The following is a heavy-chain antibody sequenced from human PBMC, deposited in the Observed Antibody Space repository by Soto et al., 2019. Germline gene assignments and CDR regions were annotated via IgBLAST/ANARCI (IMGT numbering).Heavy chain of an antibody. J-gene: IGHJ3*02. D-gene: IGHD2-21*02. V-gene: IGHV3-7*03. CDR2: IKKDESET. Sequence: LVQSGGGLVPPGESLTGSCAPSQFSFSNYWMNWVRQAPGKAREWVANIKKDESETEYVDSVRGRFTIFRDNAKNILYLQMRRLRVEDTAVYYCARSHTGDSAFRAFDIWGQWTVVTV. CDR1: QFSFSNYW. CDR3: ARSHTGDSAFRAFDI.